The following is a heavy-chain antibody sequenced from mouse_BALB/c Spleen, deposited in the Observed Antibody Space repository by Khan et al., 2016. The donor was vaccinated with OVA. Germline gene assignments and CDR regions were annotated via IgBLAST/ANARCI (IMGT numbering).Heavy chain of an antibody. J-gene: IGHJ3*01. CDR2: ISPGSGDT. V-gene: IGHV1-77*01. CDR1: GYTFTDYY. Sequence: QVQLKQPGAELARPGASVKLSCKASGYTFTDYYINWVKRRTGQGLEWIGEISPGSGDTYYNERFKGKATLTADKSSSTAYMQLSSLTSEASAVYFCARRNYFGYTFAYWGQGTLVTVSA. CDR3: ARRNYFGYTFAY. D-gene: IGHD1-2*01.